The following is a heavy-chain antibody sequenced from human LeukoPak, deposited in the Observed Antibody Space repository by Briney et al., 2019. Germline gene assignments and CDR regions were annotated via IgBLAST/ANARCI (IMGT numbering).Heavy chain of an antibody. CDR2: IKQDGSEK. CDR3: ARDYRPGENWFDP. J-gene: IGHJ5*02. D-gene: IGHD3-16*02. CDR1: GFTFSSYW. V-gene: IGHV3-7*01. Sequence: PGGSLRLSCAASGFTFSSYWMSWVRQAPGKGLEWVANIKQDGSEKYYVDSVKGRFTISRDNAKNSLYLQMNSLRAEDTAVYYCARDYRPGENWFDPWGQGTLVTVSS.